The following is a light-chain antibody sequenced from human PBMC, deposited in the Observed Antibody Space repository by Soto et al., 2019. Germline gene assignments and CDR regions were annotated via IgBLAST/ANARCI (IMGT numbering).Light chain of an antibody. CDR3: GADHGSGSGSNFVYV. CDR1: SGYSNYE. Sequence: QLVLTQPPSASASLGASVTLTCTLSSGYSNYEVDWYQQRPGKGPRFVMRVGTGGIVGSKGDGIPDRFSVLGSGLNRYLSIKNIQEEDESDYHCGADHGSGSGSNFVYVFGTGTKVTVL. CDR2: VGTGGIVG. J-gene: IGLJ1*01. V-gene: IGLV9-49*01.